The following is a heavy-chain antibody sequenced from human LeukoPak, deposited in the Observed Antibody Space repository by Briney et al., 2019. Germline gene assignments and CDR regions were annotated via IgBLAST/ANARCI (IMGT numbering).Heavy chain of an antibody. D-gene: IGHD5-12*01. CDR2: INSDGSSI. CDR1: GFTFSSYW. Sequence: GGSPRLSCAASGFTFSSYWMHWVRQVPGKGLVWVSRINSDGSSITYADSVKGRFTISRDNARNTLYLQMNSLRVEDTAVYYCVREGRVSGYDFDCWGQGTLVTVPS. CDR3: VREGRVSGYDFDC. J-gene: IGHJ4*02. V-gene: IGHV3-74*03.